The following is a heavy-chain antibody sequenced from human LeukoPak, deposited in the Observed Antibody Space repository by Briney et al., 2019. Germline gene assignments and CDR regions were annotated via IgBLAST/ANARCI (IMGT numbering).Heavy chain of an antibody. D-gene: IGHD4-11*01. Sequence: PGGSLRLSCAGSGFTFSSHAMHWVRQAPGKGLEWVSYISSSSSTIYYADSVKGRFTISRDNAKNSLYLQMNSLRDEDTAVYFCARDETTASNPHYYYYYGMDVWGQGTTVTVSS. CDR2: ISSSSSTI. J-gene: IGHJ6*02. V-gene: IGHV3-48*02. CDR1: GFTFSSHA. CDR3: ARDETTASNPHYYYYYGMDV.